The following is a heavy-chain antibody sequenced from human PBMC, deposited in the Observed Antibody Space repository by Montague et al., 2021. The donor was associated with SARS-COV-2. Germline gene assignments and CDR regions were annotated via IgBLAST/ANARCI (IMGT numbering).Heavy chain of an antibody. CDR1: TTSFSGYY. CDR3: ARHYDHSSRVDS. CDR2: IDQSGKT. V-gene: IGHV4-34*01. J-gene: IGHJ4*02. D-gene: IGHD3-16*01. Sequence: SETLSLTCAVHTTSFSGYYGGWIRQSPGKGLEWIGEIDQSGKTNYNPTLKSRVTISADTSKSQFSLKLSSVTAADTAIYYCARHYDHSSRVDSWGQGTLVTVSS.